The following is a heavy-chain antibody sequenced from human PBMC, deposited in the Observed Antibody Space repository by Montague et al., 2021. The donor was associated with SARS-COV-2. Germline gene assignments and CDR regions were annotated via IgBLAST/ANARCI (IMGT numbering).Heavy chain of an antibody. J-gene: IGHJ4*02. CDR1: GFTFSSYA. D-gene: IGHD6-19*01. Sequence: SLRLSFSASGFTFSSYAMNWVRQAPGKGLEWVSAISGSGGSTYYADSVKGRFTISRDNSKNTLYLQMNSLRAEDTAVYFCAKVGGIAVAGFDYWGQGTLVTVSS. CDR3: AKVGGIAVAGFDY. V-gene: IGHV3-23*01. CDR2: ISGSGGST.